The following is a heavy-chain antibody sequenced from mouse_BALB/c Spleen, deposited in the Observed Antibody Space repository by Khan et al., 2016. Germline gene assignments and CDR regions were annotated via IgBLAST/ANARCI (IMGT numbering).Heavy chain of an antibody. Sequence: EVQLQESGPGLVKPSQSLSLTCTVTGYSITSDYAWNWIRQFPGNRLEWMGYISYSGSTSYKPSLKSRISITRDTSKNQFFLQLNSVTSEDTATYYCARSDYGDKDAMDYWGQGTSVTVSS. J-gene: IGHJ4*01. CDR1: GYSITSDYA. D-gene: IGHD1-1*01. CDR2: ISYSGST. V-gene: IGHV3-2*02. CDR3: ARSDYGDKDAMDY.